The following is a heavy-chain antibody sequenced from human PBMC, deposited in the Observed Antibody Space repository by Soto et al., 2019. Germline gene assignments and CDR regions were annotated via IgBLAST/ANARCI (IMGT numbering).Heavy chain of an antibody. CDR2: IYYSGST. CDR3: ARERGDILTGSYFDY. CDR1: GGSISSYY. J-gene: IGHJ4*02. V-gene: IGHV4-59*01. D-gene: IGHD3-9*01. Sequence: SETLSLTCTVSGGSISSYYWSWIRQPPGKGLEWIGYIYYSGSTNYNPSLKSRVTISVDTSKNQFSLKLSSVTAADTAVYYCARERGDILTGSYFDYWGQGTLVTVSS.